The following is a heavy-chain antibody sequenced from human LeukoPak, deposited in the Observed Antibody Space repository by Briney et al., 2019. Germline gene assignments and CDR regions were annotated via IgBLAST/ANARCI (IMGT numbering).Heavy chain of an antibody. D-gene: IGHD3-3*01. V-gene: IGHV3-30*01. CDR2: ISYDGSNK. CDR1: GFTFSSYA. CDR3: ARDQAITIFGVALDY. Sequence: PGGSLRLSCAASGFTFSSYAMHWVRQAPGKGLERVAVISYDGSNKYYADSVKGRFTISRDNSKNTLYLQMNSLRAEDTAVYYCARDQAITIFGVALDYWGQGTLVTVSS. J-gene: IGHJ4*02.